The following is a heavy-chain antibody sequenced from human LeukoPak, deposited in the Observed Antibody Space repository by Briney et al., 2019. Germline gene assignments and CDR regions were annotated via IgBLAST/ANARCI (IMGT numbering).Heavy chain of an antibody. CDR3: ARGFIPGIAAAGTGTVGWFDP. Sequence: GGSLRLSCAASGFTFSSYEMNWVRQAPGQGLEWVSYISSSGSTIYYADSVKGRFTISRDNAKNSLYLQMNSLRAEDTAVYYCARGFIPGIAAAGTGTVGWFDPWGQGTLVTVSS. CDR2: ISSSGSTI. J-gene: IGHJ5*02. V-gene: IGHV3-48*03. D-gene: IGHD6-13*01. CDR1: GFTFSSYE.